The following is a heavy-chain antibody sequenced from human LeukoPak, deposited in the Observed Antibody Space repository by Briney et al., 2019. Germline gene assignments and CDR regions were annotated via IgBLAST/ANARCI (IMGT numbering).Heavy chain of an antibody. CDR2: INPNSGGT. CDR1: GYTFTCYY. Sequence: ASVKVSCKASGYTFTCYYMHWVRQAPGQGLEWMGWINPNSGGTNYAQKFQGRVTMTRDTSISTAYMELSRLRSDDTAVYYCARDLRLGYDILTGYSPPDYWGQGTLVTVSS. J-gene: IGHJ4*02. CDR3: ARDLRLGYDILTGYSPPDY. D-gene: IGHD3-9*01. V-gene: IGHV1-2*02.